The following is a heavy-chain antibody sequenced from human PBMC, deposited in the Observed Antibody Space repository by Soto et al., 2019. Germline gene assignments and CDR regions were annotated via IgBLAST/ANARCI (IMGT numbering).Heavy chain of an antibody. V-gene: IGHV1-18*01. CDR2: ISAYNGNT. J-gene: IGHJ3*02. Sequence: ASVKVSCKASGYTFTSYGISWVRQAPGQGLEWMGWISAYNGNTNYAQKLQGRVTMTTDTSTSTAYMELRSLRSDDTAVYYCARNFYYYGSGGLYAFDIWGQGTMVTVSS. CDR1: GYTFTSYG. CDR3: ARNFYYYGSGGLYAFDI. D-gene: IGHD3-10*01.